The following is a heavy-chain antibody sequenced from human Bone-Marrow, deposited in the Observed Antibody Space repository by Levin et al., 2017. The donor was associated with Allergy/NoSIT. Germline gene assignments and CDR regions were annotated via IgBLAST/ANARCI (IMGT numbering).Heavy chain of an antibody. CDR3: AKPYDSSGTLPVLGWNWFDP. J-gene: IGHJ5*02. CDR2: ITGSGGGT. D-gene: IGHD3-22*01. CDR1: GFTFSSYA. Sequence: QSGGSLRLSCAASGFTFSSYAMSWVRQAPGKGLEWVSGITGSGGGTYYADSVKGRFTISRDNSKNTLYLQMNSLRAEDTAVYYCAKPYDSSGTLPVLGWNWFDPWGQGTLVTVSS. V-gene: IGHV3-23*01.